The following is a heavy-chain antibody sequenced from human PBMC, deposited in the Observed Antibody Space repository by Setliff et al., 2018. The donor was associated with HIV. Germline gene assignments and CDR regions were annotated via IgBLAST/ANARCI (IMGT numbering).Heavy chain of an antibody. D-gene: IGHD4-17*01. Sequence: PGGSLRLSCAASGFTFSSFAMHWVRLAPGKGLEWVALIWYDGNHTYYGDSVKGRFTISRDNSKNALYLQMNSLRTEDTAVYYCARDLRSGAGDYGLGDLWGQGTMVTVSS. CDR3: ARDLRSGAGDYGLGDL. J-gene: IGHJ4*02. CDR2: IWYDGNHT. CDR1: GFTFSSFA. V-gene: IGHV3-33*08.